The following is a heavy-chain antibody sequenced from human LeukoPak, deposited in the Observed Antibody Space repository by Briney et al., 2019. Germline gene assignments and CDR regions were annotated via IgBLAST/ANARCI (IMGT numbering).Heavy chain of an antibody. Sequence: ASVKVSCKSSGYTFNSYGITWVRQAPGQGLEWMGWIHTYNGHTDYAQKLQGRVTMTTDTSTSTAYMELRSLRSDDTAVYYCARDQYYDSKGWFDPWGQGTLVTVSS. D-gene: IGHD3-22*01. CDR1: GYTFNSYG. CDR2: IHTYNGHT. J-gene: IGHJ5*02. V-gene: IGHV1-18*01. CDR3: ARDQYYDSKGWFDP.